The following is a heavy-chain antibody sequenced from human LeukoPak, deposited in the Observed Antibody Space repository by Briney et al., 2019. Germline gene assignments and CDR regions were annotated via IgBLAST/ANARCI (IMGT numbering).Heavy chain of an antibody. J-gene: IGHJ6*03. CDR3: ARGFYDSSGYYDYYYYYMDV. V-gene: IGHV4-34*01. D-gene: IGHD3-22*01. CDR2: INHSGST. Sequence: MASETLSLTCAVYGGSFSGYYWSWIRQPPGKGLEWIGEINHSGSTNYNPSLKSRVTISVDTSKNQFSLKLSSVTAADTAVYYCARGFYDSSGYYDYYYYYMDVWGKGTTVTISS. CDR1: GGSFSGYY.